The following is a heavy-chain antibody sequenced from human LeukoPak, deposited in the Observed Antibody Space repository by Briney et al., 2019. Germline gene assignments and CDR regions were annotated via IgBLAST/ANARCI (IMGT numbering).Heavy chain of an antibody. CDR2: INPNSGGT. CDR1: GYTFTSYG. D-gene: IGHD6-19*01. V-gene: IGHV1-2*02. Sequence: GASVKVSCKASGYTFTSYGISWVRQAPGQGLEWMGWINPNSGGTNYAQKFQGRVTMTRDTSISTAYMELSRLRSDDTAVYYCARGFSSGWYGAFDIWGQGTMVTVSS. J-gene: IGHJ3*02. CDR3: ARGFSSGWYGAFDI.